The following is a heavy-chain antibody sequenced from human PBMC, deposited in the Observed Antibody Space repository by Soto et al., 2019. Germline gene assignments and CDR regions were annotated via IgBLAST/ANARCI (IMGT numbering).Heavy chain of an antibody. V-gene: IGHV3-33*08. D-gene: IGHD6-13*01. CDR1: GFTLSNYW. J-gene: IGHJ4*02. Sequence: GGSLRLSCAASGFTLSNYWMYWARQAPGKGLEWVADIWYDGSKKNYADSVKGRFTISRDNSKNTLYLQMNSLRAEDTAVYYCARDPGYSSSWYYYFGYWGQGTLVTVSS. CDR3: ARDPGYSSSWYYYFGY. CDR2: IWYDGSKK.